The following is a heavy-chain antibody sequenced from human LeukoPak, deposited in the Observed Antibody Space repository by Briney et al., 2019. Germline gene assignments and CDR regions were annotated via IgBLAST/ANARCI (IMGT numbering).Heavy chain of an antibody. D-gene: IGHD3-10*01. CDR2: ISAYNANT. Sequence: ASVKVSCKASGYTFTSYGISWVRQAPGQGLEWMGWISAYNANTNYAQKLQGRVTMTTDTSTSTAYMELRSLRSDDTAVYYCARDRRNYYGSGSKNRALGYWGQGTLVTVSS. CDR1: GYTFTSYG. J-gene: IGHJ4*02. CDR3: ARDRRNYYGSGSKNRALGY. V-gene: IGHV1-18*01.